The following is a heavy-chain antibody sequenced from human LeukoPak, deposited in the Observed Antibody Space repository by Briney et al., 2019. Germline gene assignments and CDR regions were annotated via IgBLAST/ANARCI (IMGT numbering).Heavy chain of an antibody. J-gene: IGHJ4*02. D-gene: IGHD1-1*01. CDR1: TLTFSSFG. V-gene: IGHV3-30*02. Sequence: PGGSLRLSCAASTLTFSSFGMHWVRQAPGKGLGWVTFIRSDGSDTYYADSVKGRFTISRDNSMNTLYLQMNSLRPEDTAVYYCAKDKGVRYFDYWGQGTLVTVSS. CDR2: IRSDGSDT. CDR3: AKDKGVRYFDY.